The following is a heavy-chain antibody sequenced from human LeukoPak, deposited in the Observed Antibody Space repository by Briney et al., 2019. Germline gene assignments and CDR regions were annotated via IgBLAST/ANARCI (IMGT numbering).Heavy chain of an antibody. D-gene: IGHD1-26*01. CDR3: AREIIVGATWHYYYYMDV. CDR2: IKQDGSEK. J-gene: IGHJ6*03. CDR1: GFTFSSYW. Sequence: GGSLRLSCAASGFTFSSYWMSWVRQAPGMGLEWVANIKQDGSEKYYVDSVKGRFTISGDNAKNSLYLQMNSLRAEDTAVYYCAREIIVGATWHYYYYMDVWGKGTTVTVSS. V-gene: IGHV3-7*01.